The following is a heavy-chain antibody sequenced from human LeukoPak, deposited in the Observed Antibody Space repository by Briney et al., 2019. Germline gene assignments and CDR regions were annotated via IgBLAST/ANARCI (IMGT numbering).Heavy chain of an antibody. CDR2: ISGSGGST. Sequence: PGGSLRLSCAASGFTFSSYAMSWVRQAPGKGLEWVSAISGSGGSTYYADSVKGRFTISRDNAKNSLYLQMNSLRDEDTAVYYCARDQYDFWSGRDDAFDIWGQGTMVTVSS. V-gene: IGHV3-23*01. CDR1: GFTFSSYA. D-gene: IGHD3-3*01. J-gene: IGHJ3*02. CDR3: ARDQYDFWSGRDDAFDI.